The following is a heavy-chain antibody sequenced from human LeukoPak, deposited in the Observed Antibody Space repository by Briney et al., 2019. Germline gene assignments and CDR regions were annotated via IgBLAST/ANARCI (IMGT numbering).Heavy chain of an antibody. CDR3: AKGCCHKCYGMGG. V-gene: IGHV3-7*03. J-gene: IGHJ6*04. Sequence: GVSLRLLCVASRHTCRLYYEMCAPRSRGKARECVANTQRDGCNNNYVDSEKGRFTISRDNATNSTYLQINALRADDTRIYNSAKGCCHKCYGMGGWGKGTMVTVSS. CDR2: TQRDGCNN. CDR1: RHTCRLY.